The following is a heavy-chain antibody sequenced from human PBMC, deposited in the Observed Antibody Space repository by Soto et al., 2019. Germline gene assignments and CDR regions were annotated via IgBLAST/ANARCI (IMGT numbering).Heavy chain of an antibody. Sequence: SVKVSCKASGSGFISSGIQWVRQAHGQRLEWIGWIVVASGQTNYAQNFRGRVAITRETSTATAYIELTGLTSEDTAVYFCSADRPDIGVGWWVWGQRTTVTVCS. CDR3: SADRPDIGVGWWV. CDR2: IVVASGQT. CDR1: GSGFISSG. D-gene: IGHD2-15*01. J-gene: IGHJ6*02. V-gene: IGHV1-58*02.